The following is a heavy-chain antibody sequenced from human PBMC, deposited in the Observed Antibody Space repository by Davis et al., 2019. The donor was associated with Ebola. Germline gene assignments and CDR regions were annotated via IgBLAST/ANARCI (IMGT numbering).Heavy chain of an antibody. J-gene: IGHJ3*01. CDR2: IYTGDSDT. CDR3: ASLRRTITGMDDGFDV. D-gene: IGHD1-20*01. Sequence: GESLKIPCQGPDNPFTNYWIGRVRQLPGQGLEWMGIIYTGDSDTRYSPSFRGQVTISADKSTRTAYLQWGRLKASDTAMYYCASLRRTITGMDDGFDVWGQGTMVTVSS. V-gene: IGHV5-51*01. CDR1: DNPFTNYW.